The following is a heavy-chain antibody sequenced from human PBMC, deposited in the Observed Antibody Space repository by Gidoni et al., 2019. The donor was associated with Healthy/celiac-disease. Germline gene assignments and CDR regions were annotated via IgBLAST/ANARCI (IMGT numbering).Heavy chain of an antibody. V-gene: IGHV4-34*01. Sequence: QVQLQQWGAGLLKPSETLSLTCAVYGGSFRGYYWSWIRQPPGKGLEWIGEINHSGSTNYNPSLKSRVTISVDTSKNQFSLKLSSVTAADTAVYYCARAGVSSWKPYNWFDPWGQGTLVTVSS. J-gene: IGHJ5*02. CDR1: GGSFRGYY. D-gene: IGHD6-13*01. CDR2: INHSGST. CDR3: ARAGVSSWKPYNWFDP.